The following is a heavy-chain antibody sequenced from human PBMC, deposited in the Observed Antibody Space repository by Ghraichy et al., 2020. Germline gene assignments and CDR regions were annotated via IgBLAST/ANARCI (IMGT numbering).Heavy chain of an antibody. CDR2: ISGSGGNT. V-gene: IGHV3-23*01. CDR3: GSSGTSLFLPRVDY. J-gene: IGHJ4*02. CDR1: GFTFSSYA. Sequence: WGSLRLSCAASGFTFSSYAMSWVRQAPGKGLEWVSAISGSGGNTYYADSVKGRFTISRDDATTSVYLQMTNLRAEDTAVYYCGSSGTSLFLPRVDYWGQGTLVTVSS. D-gene: IGHD2-2*01.